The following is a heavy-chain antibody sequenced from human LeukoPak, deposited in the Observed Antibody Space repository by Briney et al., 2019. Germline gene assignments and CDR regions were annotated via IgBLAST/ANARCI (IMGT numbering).Heavy chain of an antibody. CDR1: GYTFTSYD. D-gene: IGHD5-24*01. CDR2: MNPNSGNT. CDR3: ARLGRWLQHFDH. J-gene: IGHJ4*02. Sequence: ASVKVSCKASGYTFTSYDINWVRQATGQGLEWMGWMNPNSGNTGYAQKFQGRVTMTRNTSISTAYMELSSLRSEDTAVYYCARLGRWLQHFDHWGQGTLVTVSS. V-gene: IGHV1-8*01.